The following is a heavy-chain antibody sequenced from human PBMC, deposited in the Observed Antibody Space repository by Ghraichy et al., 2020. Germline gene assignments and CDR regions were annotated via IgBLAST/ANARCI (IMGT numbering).Heavy chain of an antibody. V-gene: IGHV4-4*09. CDR2: IYTSGNT. CDR1: GVSISNFY. CDR3: VRHLRGMGVDAFDI. J-gene: IGHJ3*02. D-gene: IGHD3-10*01. Sequence: SQTLSLTCTVSGVSISNFYWSWIRLPPTKGLEWIGYIYTSGNTNYNTSLKSRVTLSVDTSNNQFSLKLSSLTDADTAVYYCVRHLRGMGVDAFDIWGQGTMVTVSS.